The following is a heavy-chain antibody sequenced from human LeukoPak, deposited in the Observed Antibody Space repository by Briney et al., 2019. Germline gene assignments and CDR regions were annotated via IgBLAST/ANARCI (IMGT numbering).Heavy chain of an antibody. V-gene: IGHV4-61*02. Sequence: SETLSLTCTVSGGSISSGSYYWSWIRQPAGKGLEWIGRINISGSTNYNPSLKSRATISVDTSKNQFSLKLSSVTAADTAVYYCARIWAGYYDSRGAFDIWGQGTMVTVSS. D-gene: IGHD3-22*01. CDR2: INISGST. CDR3: ARIWAGYYDSRGAFDI. CDR1: GGSISSGSYY. J-gene: IGHJ3*02.